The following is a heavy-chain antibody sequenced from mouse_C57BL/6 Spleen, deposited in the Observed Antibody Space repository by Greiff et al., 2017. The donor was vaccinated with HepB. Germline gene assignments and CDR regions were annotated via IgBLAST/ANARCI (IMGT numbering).Heavy chain of an antibody. CDR2: INHGSGGT. CDR3: ARDRDGYDVGFAY. D-gene: IGHD2-2*01. CDR1: GYAFTNYL. V-gene: IGHV1-54*01. Sequence: QVQLQQSGAELVRPGTSVKVSCKASGYAFTNYLIEWVKQRPGQGLEWIGVINHGSGGTNYNEKFKGKATLTADKSSSTAYMQLSSLTSEDAAVYFCARDRDGYDVGFAYWGQGTLVTVSA. J-gene: IGHJ3*01.